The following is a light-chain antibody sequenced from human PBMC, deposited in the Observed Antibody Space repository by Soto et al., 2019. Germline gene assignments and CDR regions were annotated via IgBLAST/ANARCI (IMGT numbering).Light chain of an antibody. CDR2: GAS. CDR1: QSVSSY. V-gene: IGKV3-20*01. Sequence: EIVLTQSPATLSLSPGERATLSCRASQSVSSYLALYQQKPGQAPRLLIYGASSRATGIPDRFSGSGSGTDFTLTISRLEPEDFAVYYCQQYGSSLITFGQGTRLEIK. J-gene: IGKJ5*01. CDR3: QQYGSSLIT.